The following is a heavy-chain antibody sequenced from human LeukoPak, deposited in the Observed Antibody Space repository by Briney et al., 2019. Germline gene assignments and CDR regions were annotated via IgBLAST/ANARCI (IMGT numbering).Heavy chain of an antibody. V-gene: IGHV3-7*01. J-gene: IGHJ6*04. CDR3: SRALEV. Sequence: PGGSLRLSCEVSGFIFRSYWMDWVRQAPGRGLEWVANINQDGSEKYFVDSVKGRSTISRDNAKSSLYLQMNSLRAEDTAVYFCSRALEVWGKGTTVTVST. CDR2: INQDGSEK. CDR1: GFIFRSYW.